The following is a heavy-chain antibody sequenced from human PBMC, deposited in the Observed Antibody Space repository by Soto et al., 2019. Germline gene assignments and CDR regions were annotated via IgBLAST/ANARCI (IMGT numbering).Heavy chain of an antibody. J-gene: IGHJ4*02. Sequence: GGSLRLSCAASGFTFSSYGMHWVRQAPGKGLEWVAVIWYDGSNKYYADSVKGRFTISRDNSKNTLYLQMNSLRAEDTAVYYRAKYDFWSGSNFDYWGQGTLVTVSS. CDR3: AKYDFWSGSNFDY. V-gene: IGHV3-33*06. CDR1: GFTFSSYG. D-gene: IGHD3-3*01. CDR2: IWYDGSNK.